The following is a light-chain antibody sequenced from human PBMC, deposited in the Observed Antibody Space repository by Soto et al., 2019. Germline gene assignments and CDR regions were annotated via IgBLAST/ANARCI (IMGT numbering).Light chain of an antibody. CDR1: NSNIGDAS. J-gene: IGLJ7*01. V-gene: IGLV1-51*01. CDR2: DNH. Sequence: QSVLTQPPSVSAAPGQRVTISCSGSNSNIGDASVAWYQQLPGTAPKLLIYDNHKRPSGIPDRFSGAKSGTSATLGITGLQTGDEDDYYCGTWDRSLNAEVFGGGTQLTVL. CDR3: GTWDRSLNAEV.